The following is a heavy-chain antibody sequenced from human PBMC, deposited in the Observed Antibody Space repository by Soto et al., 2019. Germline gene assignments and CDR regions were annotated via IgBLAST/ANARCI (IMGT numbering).Heavy chain of an antibody. Sequence: QVQLVQSGAEVKKPGASVKVSCKASGYTFTSYDINWVRQATGQGREWMGWMNPNSGNTVYAPKFQGRVTMTRNTSNSTVYMELSTLTSGDTAVYYCARGGGHRYGYAYGGQGAGVTVSS. D-gene: IGHD5-18*01. CDR2: MNPNSGNT. CDR1: GYTFTSYD. CDR3: ARGGGHRYGYAY. J-gene: IGHJ4*02. V-gene: IGHV1-8*01.